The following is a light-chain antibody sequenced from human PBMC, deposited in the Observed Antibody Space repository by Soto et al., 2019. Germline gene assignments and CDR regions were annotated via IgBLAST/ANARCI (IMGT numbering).Light chain of an antibody. Sequence: QSALTQPASVSGSPGQSITISCTGTSSDVGGYNYVSWYQQHPGKPPKLMICEVSNRPSGISYRFAGSKSGNTASLTISGLQAEDEADYYCSSFTSTSSTLVFGGGTKLTV. J-gene: IGLJ2*01. V-gene: IGLV2-14*01. CDR3: SSFTSTSSTLV. CDR2: EVS. CDR1: SSDVGGYNY.